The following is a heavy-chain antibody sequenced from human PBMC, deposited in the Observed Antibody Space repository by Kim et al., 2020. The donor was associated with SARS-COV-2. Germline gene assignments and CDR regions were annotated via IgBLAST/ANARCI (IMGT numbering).Heavy chain of an antibody. V-gene: IGHV3-13*04. CDR2: IGTAGDT. CDR3: ARGANLPYGDYENYYYYYGMDV. CDR1: GFTFSSYD. J-gene: IGHJ6*02. D-gene: IGHD4-17*01. Sequence: GGSLRLSCAASGFTFSSYDMHWVRQATGKGLEWVSAIGTAGDTYYPGSVKGRFTISRENAKNSLYLQMNSLRAGDTAVYYCARGANLPYGDYENYYYYYGMDVWGQGTTVTVSS.